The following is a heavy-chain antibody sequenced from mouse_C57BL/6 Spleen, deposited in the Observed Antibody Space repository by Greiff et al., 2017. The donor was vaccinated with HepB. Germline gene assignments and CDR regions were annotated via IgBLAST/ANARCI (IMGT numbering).Heavy chain of an antibody. CDR2: IDPETGGT. J-gene: IGHJ3*01. D-gene: IGHD1-1*01. CDR3: TRRGYGSSYWFAY. V-gene: IGHV1-15*01. CDR1: GYTFPDYE. Sequence: VQLQQSGAELVRPGASVTLSCKASGYTFPDYEMHWVKQTPVHGLEWIGAIDPETGGTAYNQKFKGKAILTADKSSSTAYMERRRLTSEDSAVYYCTRRGYGSSYWFAYWGQGTLVTVSA.